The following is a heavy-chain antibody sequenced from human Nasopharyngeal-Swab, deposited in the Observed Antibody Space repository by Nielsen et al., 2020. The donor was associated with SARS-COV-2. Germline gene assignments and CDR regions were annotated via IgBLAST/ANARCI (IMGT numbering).Heavy chain of an antibody. CDR1: GFTFSSYA. V-gene: IGHV3-30-3*01. D-gene: IGHD2-15*01. CDR3: ARDPDPGYCSGGSCYPKQYGMDV. J-gene: IGHJ6*02. Sequence: GESLKISCAASGFTFSSYAMHWVRQAPGKGLEWVAVISYDGSNKYYADSVKGRFTISRDNSKNTLYLQMNSLRAEDMAVYYCARDPDPGYCSGGSCYPKQYGMDVGGQGTTVTVSS. CDR2: ISYDGSNK.